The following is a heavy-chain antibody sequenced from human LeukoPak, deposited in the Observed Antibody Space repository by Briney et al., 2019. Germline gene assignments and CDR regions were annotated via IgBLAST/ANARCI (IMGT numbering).Heavy chain of an antibody. CDR1: GGSISTYGYY. Sequence: KPSETLSLTCTVSGGSISTYGYYWSWIRQHPGKGLEWIGYIYYSGSTYYNPSLRSRVTISVDTSKNQFSLKLSSVTAADTAVYYCARETWIQLWHHFDYWGQGTLVTVSS. V-gene: IGHV4-30-4*08. J-gene: IGHJ4*02. CDR2: IYYSGST. D-gene: IGHD5-18*01. CDR3: ARETWIQLWHHFDY.